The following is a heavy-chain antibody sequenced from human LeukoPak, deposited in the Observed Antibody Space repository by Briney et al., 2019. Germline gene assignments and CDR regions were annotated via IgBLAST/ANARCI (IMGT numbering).Heavy chain of an antibody. V-gene: IGHV3-66*01. J-gene: IGHJ6*02. CDR1: GFTVSSNY. D-gene: IGHD3-10*01. Sequence: GGSLRLSCAASGFTVSSNYMSWVRRAPGKGLEWVSVIYSGGSTYYADSVKGRFTISRDNSKNTLYLQMNSLRAEDTAVYYCARVGGSGNNYYYGMDVWGQGTTVTVSS. CDR3: ARVGGSGNNYYYGMDV. CDR2: IYSGGST.